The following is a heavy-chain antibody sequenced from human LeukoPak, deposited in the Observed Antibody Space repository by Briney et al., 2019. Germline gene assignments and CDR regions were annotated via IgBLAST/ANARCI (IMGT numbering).Heavy chain of an antibody. D-gene: IGHD3-22*01. Sequence: SQTLSLTCDISGHSVSSNSAACNWIRHSPSRGLEWLGSTYYRSMWYTNYAVSVKRRITINPDTSKNQFSLQLNSVTPEDTAVYYCANDTTYYYDSNAMDVWGQGTTVTVSS. CDR1: GHSVSSNSAA. CDR3: ANDTTYYYDSNAMDV. CDR2: TYYRSMWYT. V-gene: IGHV6-1*01. J-gene: IGHJ6*02.